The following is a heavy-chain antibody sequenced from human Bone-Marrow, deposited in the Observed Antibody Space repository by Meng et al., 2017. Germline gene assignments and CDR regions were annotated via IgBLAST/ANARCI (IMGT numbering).Heavy chain of an antibody. D-gene: IGHD2-15*01. CDR2: IWYDGSNK. Sequence: GESLKISCAASGFTFSSYGMHWVRQAPGKGLEWVAVIWYDGSNKYYADSVKGRFTISRDNSKNTLYLQMNSLRAEDTAVYYCARDLRRSGGSCHWVQVDPGHRLL. J-gene: IGHJ4*02. CDR3: ARDLRRSGGSCH. V-gene: IGHV3-33*01. CDR1: GFTFSSYG.